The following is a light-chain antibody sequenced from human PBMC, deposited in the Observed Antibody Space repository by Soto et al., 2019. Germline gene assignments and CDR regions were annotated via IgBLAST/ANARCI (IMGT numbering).Light chain of an antibody. CDR1: SSDVGSYNL. J-gene: IGLJ1*01. CDR2: EVS. Sequence: QSALTQPASVSGSPGQSITISCTGTSSDVGSYNLVSWYQQHPGKAPKLMIYEVSKRPSGVSNRFSGSKSGNTASLTISGLQAEDEADYSCCSYAVSSYVFGTGTKVTVL. V-gene: IGLV2-23*02. CDR3: CSYAVSSYV.